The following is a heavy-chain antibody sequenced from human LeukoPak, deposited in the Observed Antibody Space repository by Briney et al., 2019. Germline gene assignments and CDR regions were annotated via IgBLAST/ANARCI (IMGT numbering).Heavy chain of an antibody. D-gene: IGHD1-14*01. Sequence: GGSLRLSCAASGFTFSTYAMSWVRQAPGKGLEWVSTISGSGAGTYYADSVKGRFTISRDNSKNTLYLQMNSLRAEDTAVYYCAKERNSKGFFDYWGQGTLVTVSS. J-gene: IGHJ4*02. CDR3: AKERNSKGFFDY. CDR2: ISGSGAGT. V-gene: IGHV3-23*01. CDR1: GFTFSTYA.